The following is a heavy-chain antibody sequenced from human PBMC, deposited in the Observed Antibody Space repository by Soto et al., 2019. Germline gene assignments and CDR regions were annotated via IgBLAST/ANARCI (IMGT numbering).Heavy chain of an antibody. Sequence: GGSLRLSCAASGFTFSRYALHWVRQAPGKGLEWVAVIWYDGSNKYYADSVKGRFTISRDNSKNTLYLQMNSLRAEDTAVYYCARDRSALDYWGQGTLVTVSS. V-gene: IGHV3-33*08. CDR3: ARDRSALDY. D-gene: IGHD2-15*01. CDR1: GFTFSRYA. J-gene: IGHJ4*02. CDR2: IWYDGSNK.